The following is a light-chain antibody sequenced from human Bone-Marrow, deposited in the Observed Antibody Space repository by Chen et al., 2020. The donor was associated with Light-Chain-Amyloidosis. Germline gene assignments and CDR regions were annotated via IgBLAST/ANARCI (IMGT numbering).Light chain of an antibody. CDR3: SSFTSSSSYV. CDR2: AVS. CDR1: SGDVGTYNY. Sequence: QSALTQPASGSGSPGPSITISRTGTSGDVGTYNYVSWYQQHPGKAPKVMIYAVSNRPSGVSNRFSGSKSGNTASLTISGLQAEDEADYYCSSFTSSSSYVFGPGTKVTVL. V-gene: IGLV2-14*01. J-gene: IGLJ1*01.